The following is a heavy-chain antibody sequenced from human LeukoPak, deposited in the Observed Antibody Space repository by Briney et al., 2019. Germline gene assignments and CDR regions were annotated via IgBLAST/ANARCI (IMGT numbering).Heavy chain of an antibody. J-gene: IGHJ5*02. Sequence: GGSLRLSCAASGFTFSSYWMHWVRQAPGKGLVCVSRINSDGSSTSYADSVKGRFTISRDNAKNTLYLQMNSLRAEDTAVYYCARDRAPVRGVIPEYNWFDPWGQGTLVTVSS. V-gene: IGHV3-74*01. D-gene: IGHD3-10*01. CDR3: ARDRAPVRGVIPEYNWFDP. CDR2: INSDGSST. CDR1: GFTFSSYW.